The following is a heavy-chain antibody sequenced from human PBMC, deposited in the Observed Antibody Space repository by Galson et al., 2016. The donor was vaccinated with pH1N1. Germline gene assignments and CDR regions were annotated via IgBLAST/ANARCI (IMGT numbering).Heavy chain of an antibody. CDR2: ISWNSGSI. J-gene: IGHJ4*02. CDR1: GFTFDDYA. V-gene: IGHV3-9*01. CDR3: AKVGGLLSGYFDY. D-gene: IGHD3-10*01. Sequence: SLRLSCAASGFTFDDYAMHWVRQAPGKGLEWVSGISWNSGSIGYADSVKGRFTISRDNAKNSLYLQMNSLRAEDTALYYCAKVGGLLSGYFDYCGQGTLVTVSS.